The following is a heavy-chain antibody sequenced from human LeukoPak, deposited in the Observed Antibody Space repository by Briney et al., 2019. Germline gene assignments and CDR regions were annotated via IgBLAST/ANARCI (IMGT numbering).Heavy chain of an antibody. Sequence: GGSLRLSCAASGFTFSSYAMSWARQLPGKGLVWVSRISPTGSTTSYADSVKGRFTVYRDNAKNALYLQVNNLRAEDTAVYYCARGPNSNWSGLDFWGQGTLLTVSS. CDR2: ISPTGSTT. J-gene: IGHJ4*02. D-gene: IGHD6-6*01. CDR3: ARGPNSNWSGLDF. V-gene: IGHV3-74*01. CDR1: GFTFSSYA.